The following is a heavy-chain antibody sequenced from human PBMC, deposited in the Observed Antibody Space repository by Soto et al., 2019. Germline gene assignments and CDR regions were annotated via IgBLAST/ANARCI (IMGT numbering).Heavy chain of an antibody. CDR1: GFTFTSSA. CDR3: AADYGDLLLGYYYGMDV. Sequence: SVKVSCKASGFTFTSSAMQWVRQARGQRLEWIGWIVVGSGNTNYAQKFQERVTITRDMSTSTAYMELSSLRSEDTAVYYCAADYGDLLLGYYYGMDVWGQGTTVTVSS. J-gene: IGHJ6*02. CDR2: IVVGSGNT. V-gene: IGHV1-58*02. D-gene: IGHD4-17*01.